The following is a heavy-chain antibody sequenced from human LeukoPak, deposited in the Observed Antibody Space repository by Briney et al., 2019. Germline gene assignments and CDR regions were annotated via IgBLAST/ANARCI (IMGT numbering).Heavy chain of an antibody. CDR2: IKQGESEK. D-gene: IGHD3-10*01. Sequence: GGSLRLSCAASGFSLSRYWMSWVRQAPGEGPDWVANIKQGESEKDYADSVRGRFTISRDNAKNSLYLQMNSLRAEDTAVYFCARGGVDYYGSGTYYLMYYFDYWGQGALVTVSS. CDR1: GFSLSRYW. J-gene: IGHJ4*02. V-gene: IGHV3-7*03. CDR3: ARGGVDYYGSGTYYLMYYFDY.